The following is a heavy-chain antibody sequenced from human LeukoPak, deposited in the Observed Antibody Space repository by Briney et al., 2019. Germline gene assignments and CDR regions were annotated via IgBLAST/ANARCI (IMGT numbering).Heavy chain of an antibody. J-gene: IGHJ4*02. CDR3: ARGEYYGSGSYYNVDY. CDR1: GYTFTSYD. V-gene: IGHV1-8*01. CDR2: MNPNSGNT. D-gene: IGHD3-10*01. Sequence: GASVKVSCKASGYTFTSYDINWVGQATGQGLEWMGWMNPNSGNTGYAQKFQGRVTMTRNTSISTAYMELSSLRPEDTAVYYCARGEYYGSGSYYNVDYWGQGTLVTVSS.